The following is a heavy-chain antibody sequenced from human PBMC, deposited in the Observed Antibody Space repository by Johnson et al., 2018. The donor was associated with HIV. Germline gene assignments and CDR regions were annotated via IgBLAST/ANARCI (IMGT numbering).Heavy chain of an antibody. V-gene: IGHV3-23*04. CDR1: GFTFNTYV. CDR3: AKRLGFDNRGDQFDI. D-gene: IGHD3-22*01. CDR2: IAASGDST. Sequence: VQLVESGGGLVQRGGSLRLSCAASGFTFNTYVMNWVRQAPGKGLAWVSLIAASGDSTYYADSVQGRFTISRDNSKNTLYLQMNSLRAEDTAVYYCAKRLGFDNRGDQFDIWGQGAMVTVSS. J-gene: IGHJ3*02.